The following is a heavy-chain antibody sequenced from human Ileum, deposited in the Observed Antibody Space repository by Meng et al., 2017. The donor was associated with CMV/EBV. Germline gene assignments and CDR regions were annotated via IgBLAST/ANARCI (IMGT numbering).Heavy chain of an antibody. CDR2: ISGTGEDT. D-gene: IGHD6-13*01. CDR1: DFTFVSYI. J-gene: IGHJ4*02. Sequence: ASDFTFVSYIMSWVRQAPGKGLEWVSSISGTGEDTYYADSVKGRFTISRDNSKNMLFLHMDSLRAEDTATYYCAKGGWTSGWYFPVWGQGTLVTVSS. CDR3: AKGGWTSGWYFPV. V-gene: IGHV3-23*01.